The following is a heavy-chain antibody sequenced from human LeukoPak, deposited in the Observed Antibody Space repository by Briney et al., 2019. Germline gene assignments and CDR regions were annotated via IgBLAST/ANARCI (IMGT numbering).Heavy chain of an antibody. J-gene: IGHJ1*01. CDR2: IYSSGIT. D-gene: IGHD6-19*01. CDR3: ARSRYSSGGALYGF. V-gene: IGHV4-59*01. Sequence: SETLSLTCSVSGGSISNYYWSWIRQPPGKGLEWIGYIYSSGITDYTPSLKSRVTISVDTSNNQFSLDLSSVTAAVTAVYYCARSRYSSGGALYGFWGQGTLVSVSS. CDR1: GGSISNYY.